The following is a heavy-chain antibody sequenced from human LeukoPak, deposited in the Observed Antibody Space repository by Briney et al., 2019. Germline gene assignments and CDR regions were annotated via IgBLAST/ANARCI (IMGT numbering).Heavy chain of an antibody. Sequence: SETLSLTCTVSGGSIGSYYWSWIRQPPGKGLEWIGYIYYSGSTNYNPSLKSRVTISVDTSKNQFSLKLSSVTAADTAVYYCARLTGYDWESSYDYWGQGTLVTVSS. CDR1: GGSIGSYY. CDR3: ARLTGYDWESSYDY. CDR2: IYYSGST. J-gene: IGHJ4*02. V-gene: IGHV4-59*01. D-gene: IGHD5-12*01.